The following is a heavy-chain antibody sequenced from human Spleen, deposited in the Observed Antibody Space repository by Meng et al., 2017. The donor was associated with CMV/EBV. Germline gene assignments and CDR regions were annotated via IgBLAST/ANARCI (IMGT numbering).Heavy chain of an antibody. CDR3: ARETDYGGLFWYFDL. Sequence: SGYTFTGYHVHWLRQAPGQGLEWMAWLNPNSGATRYAQKFQGRVTMTGDTSLSTAYVEMSSLRSDDTAEYYCARETDYGGLFWYFDLWGRGTLVTVSS. J-gene: IGHJ2*01. CDR2: LNPNSGAT. D-gene: IGHD4-23*01. CDR1: GYTFTGYH. V-gene: IGHV1-2*02.